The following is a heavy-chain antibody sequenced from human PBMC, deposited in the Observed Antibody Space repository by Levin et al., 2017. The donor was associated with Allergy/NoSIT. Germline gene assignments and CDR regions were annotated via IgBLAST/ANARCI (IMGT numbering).Heavy chain of an antibody. J-gene: IGHJ4*02. D-gene: IGHD3-10*01. CDR2: ISFDGYNK. CDR3: ATSRRLLWFGERFDF. Sequence: GGSLRLSCAASGFTFSSYAMHWVRQAPGKGLEWVALISFDGYNKYYTDSVEGRFTISRDNSENTLYLRMDGLSLQDTAVYYCATSRRLLWFGERFDFWGQGALVTVSS. V-gene: IGHV3-30*03. CDR1: GFTFSSYA.